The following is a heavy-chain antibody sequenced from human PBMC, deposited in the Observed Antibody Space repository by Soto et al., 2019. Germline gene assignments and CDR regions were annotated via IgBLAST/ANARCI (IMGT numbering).Heavy chain of an antibody. D-gene: IGHD6-6*01. CDR2: ISPSGTT. Sequence: QVQLHQWGAGLLKPSETLSLACSLYSGSLSGYYWSWIRQPPGKGLEWIGEISPSGTTNYSPSLKSRVSRSVDTSKNQFSLNLTSLTAADTAVYYFARAPKVSGSAQTRPDFWGQGSLVTVSS. V-gene: IGHV4-34*01. J-gene: IGHJ4*02. CDR3: ARAPKVSGSAQTRPDF. CDR1: SGSLSGYY.